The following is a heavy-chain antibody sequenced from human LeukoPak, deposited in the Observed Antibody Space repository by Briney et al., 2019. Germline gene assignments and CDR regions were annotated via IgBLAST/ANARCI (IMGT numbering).Heavy chain of an antibody. CDR2: IRYDGSNK. Sequence: GGSLRLSCAASGFTFSSYGMHWVRQAPGKGLEWVAFIRYDGSNKYYADSVKGRFTISRDNSKNTLYLQMNSLRAEDTAVYYCAKASRYGSSTSCYDYWGQGTLVTVSS. CDR3: AKASRYGSSTSCYDY. J-gene: IGHJ4*02. V-gene: IGHV3-30*02. CDR1: GFTFSSYG. D-gene: IGHD2-2*01.